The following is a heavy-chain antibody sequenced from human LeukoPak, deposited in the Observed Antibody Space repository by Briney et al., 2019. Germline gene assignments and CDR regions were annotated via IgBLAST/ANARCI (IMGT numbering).Heavy chain of an antibody. CDR3: ARGGYSGYDLEYYFDY. D-gene: IGHD5-12*01. Sequence: SETLSLTCTVSGGSISSYYWSWIRQPPGKGLECIGYIYYSGSTNYNPSLKSRVTISVDTSKNQFSLKLSSVTAADTAVYYCARGGYSGYDLEYYFDYWGQGTLVTVSS. CDR2: IYYSGST. V-gene: IGHV4-59*01. J-gene: IGHJ4*02. CDR1: GGSISSYY.